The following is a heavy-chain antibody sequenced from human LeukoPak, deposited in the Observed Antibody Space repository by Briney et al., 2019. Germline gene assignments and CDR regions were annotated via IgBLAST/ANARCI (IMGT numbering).Heavy chain of an antibody. Sequence: PGGSLRLSCAASGFTFSSYIMNWVRQAPGKGLEWVANIKQDGSEKYYVDSVKGRFTISRDNAKNSLYLQMNSLRAEDTAVYYCARAPYSGSYFDYWGQGTLVTVSS. CDR2: IKQDGSEK. J-gene: IGHJ4*02. CDR1: GFTFSSYI. CDR3: ARAPYSGSYFDY. V-gene: IGHV3-7*01. D-gene: IGHD1-26*01.